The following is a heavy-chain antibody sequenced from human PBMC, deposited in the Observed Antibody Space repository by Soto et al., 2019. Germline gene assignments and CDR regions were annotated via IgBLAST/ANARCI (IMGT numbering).Heavy chain of an antibody. J-gene: IGHJ6*03. D-gene: IGHD3-10*01. V-gene: IGHV3-15*01. CDR2: IKSKTDGGTT. Sequence: GGSLRLSCAASGFTFSNAWMSWVRQAPGKGLEWVGRIKSKTDGGTTDYAAPVKGRFTISRDDSKNTLYLQMNSLKTEDTAVYYCTTDRGFSQDSYYYYYMDVWGKGTTVTVSS. CDR3: TTDRGFSQDSYYYYYMDV. CDR1: GFTFSNAW.